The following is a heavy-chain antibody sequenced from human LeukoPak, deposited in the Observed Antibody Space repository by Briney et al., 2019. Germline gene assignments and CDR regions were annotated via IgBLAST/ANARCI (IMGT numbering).Heavy chain of an antibody. J-gene: IGHJ4*02. CDR2: IYYSGST. CDR3: ARHYGTYYDFWSGYYSGYYFDY. D-gene: IGHD3-3*01. CDR1: GGSISSYY. V-gene: IGHV4-59*08. Sequence: PSETLSLTCTVSGGSISSYYWSWIRQPPGKGLEWIGYIYYSGSTNYNPSLKSRVTISVDTSKNQFSLKLSSVTAADTAVYYCARHYGTYYDFWSGYYSGYYFDYWGQGTLVTVSS.